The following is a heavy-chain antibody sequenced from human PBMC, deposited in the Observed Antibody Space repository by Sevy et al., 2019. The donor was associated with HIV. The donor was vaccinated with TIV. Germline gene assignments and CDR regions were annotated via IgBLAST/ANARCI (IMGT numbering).Heavy chain of an antibody. CDR1: GFTFSSYS. CDR3: ASWDLYDSSGYYGDY. V-gene: IGHV3-21*01. D-gene: IGHD3-22*01. CDR2: ISCSSYI. J-gene: IGHJ4*02. Sequence: GGSLRLSCAASGFTFSSYSMNWVRQAPGKGLEWVTSISCSSYIYYADSMKGRFTISRDNAKNSLYLQMNSPRAEDTAVYYCASWDLYDSSGYYGDYWGQGTLVTVSS.